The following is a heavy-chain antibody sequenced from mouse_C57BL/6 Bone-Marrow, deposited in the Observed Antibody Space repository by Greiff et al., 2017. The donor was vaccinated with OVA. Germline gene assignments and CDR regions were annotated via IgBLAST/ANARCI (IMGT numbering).Heavy chain of an antibody. D-gene: IGHD2-1*01. CDR3: TTPIYYGNYRYFDV. CDR1: GFNIKDDY. CDR2: IDPENGDT. J-gene: IGHJ1*03. Sequence: VQLQQSGAELVRPGASVKLSCTASGFNIKDDYMHWVKQRPEQGLEWIGWIDPENGDTEYASKFQGTVTITADTSSNTAYLQLSSLTSENTAVYYCTTPIYYGNYRYFDVWGTGTTVTVSS. V-gene: IGHV14-4*01.